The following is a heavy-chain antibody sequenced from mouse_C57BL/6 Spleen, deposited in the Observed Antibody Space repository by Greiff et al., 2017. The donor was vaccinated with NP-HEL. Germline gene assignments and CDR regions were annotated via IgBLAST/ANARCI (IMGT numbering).Heavy chain of an antibody. CDR1: GYAFSSSW. CDR3: AADYLDD. J-gene: IGHJ2*01. CDR2: IYPGDGDT. Sequence: QVQLKESGPELVKPGASVKISCKASGYAFSSSWMNWVKQRPGKGLEWIGRIYPGDGDTNYNGKFKGKAKQTADKSSSTAYMQLSSLTSEDSAVYCCAADYLDDWGQGTTLTVSS. V-gene: IGHV1-82*01.